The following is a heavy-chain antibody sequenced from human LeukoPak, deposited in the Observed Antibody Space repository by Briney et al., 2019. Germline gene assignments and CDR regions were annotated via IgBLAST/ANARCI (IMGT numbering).Heavy chain of an antibody. V-gene: IGHV4-30-2*01. CDR2: IYHSGST. CDR3: ARDFPGGWFDP. CDR1: GGSISSGGYS. J-gene: IGHJ5*02. Sequence: SQTLSLTCAVSGGSISSGGYSWSWIRQPPGKGLEWIRYIYHSGSTYYNPSLKSRVTISVDRSKNQFSLKLSSVTAADTAVYYCARDFPGGWFDPWGQGTLVTVSS.